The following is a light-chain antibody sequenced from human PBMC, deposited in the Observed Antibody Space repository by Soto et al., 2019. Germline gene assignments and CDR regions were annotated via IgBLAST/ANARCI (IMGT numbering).Light chain of an antibody. CDR1: QNIGNY. V-gene: IGKV3-11*01. Sequence: EIVLTQSPATLSLSPGERATLSCGASQNIGNYLAWYRQKPGQAPRLLIYEASNRATGIPARFSGSGSGTDFTLTISRLEPEDFAVYYCQQRSRWPPTWTFGQGTRVEIK. J-gene: IGKJ1*01. CDR2: EAS. CDR3: QQRSRWPPTWT.